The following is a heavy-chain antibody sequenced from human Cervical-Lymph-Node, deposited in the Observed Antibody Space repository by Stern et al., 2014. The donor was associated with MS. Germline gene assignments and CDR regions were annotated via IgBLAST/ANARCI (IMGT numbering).Heavy chain of an antibody. CDR3: AKDNRGYSYGLNWFDP. J-gene: IGHJ5*02. D-gene: IGHD5-18*01. CDR1: GFTFSSYG. CDR2: ISYDGSNK. Sequence: VQLLESGGGVVQPGRSLRLSCAASGFTFSSYGMHWVRQAPGKGLEWVAVISYDGSNKYYADSVKGRFTISRDNSKNTLYLQMNSLRAEDTAVYYCAKDNRGYSYGLNWFDPWGQGTLVTVSS. V-gene: IGHV3-30*18.